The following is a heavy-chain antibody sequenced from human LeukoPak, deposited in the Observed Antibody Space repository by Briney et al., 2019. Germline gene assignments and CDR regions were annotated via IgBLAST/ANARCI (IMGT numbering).Heavy chain of an antibody. Sequence: PSETLSLTCTVSGGSISRNNYYWGWIRQPPGKGLEWIGSIYYSGTTYYNPSLKSRVTISVDTSKNQFSLKLSSVTAADTAVYYCARHGPIILDAFGIWGQGTMVTDSS. CDR2: IYYSGTT. D-gene: IGHD3-9*01. V-gene: IGHV4-39*01. CDR3: ARHGPIILDAFGI. J-gene: IGHJ3*02. CDR1: GGSISRNNYY.